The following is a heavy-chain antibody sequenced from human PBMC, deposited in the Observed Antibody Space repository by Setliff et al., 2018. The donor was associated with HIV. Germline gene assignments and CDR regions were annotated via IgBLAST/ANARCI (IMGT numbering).Heavy chain of an antibody. CDR3: ARDLSTSNPYYDILTGPGVY. CDR2: INPSGGST. J-gene: IGHJ4*02. D-gene: IGHD3-9*01. CDR1: GYTFTSYH. Sequence: ASLKVSCKASGYTFTSYHMYWVRQAPGQGLEWMGAINPSGGSTRYAQKFQGRVTMTRDTSTSTVYMELSSLRSEDTAVYYCARDLSTSNPYYDILTGPGVYWGQGTLVTSPQ. V-gene: IGHV1-46*01.